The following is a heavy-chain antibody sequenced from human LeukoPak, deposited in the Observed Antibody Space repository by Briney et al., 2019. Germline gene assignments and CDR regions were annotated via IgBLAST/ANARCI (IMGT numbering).Heavy chain of an antibody. J-gene: IGHJ6*03. CDR2: IYHSGST. V-gene: IGHV4-38-2*01. CDR3: ARKANGLVYSSSSYYYYMDV. Sequence: PSETLSLTCAVSGYSISSGYYWGWIRQPPGKGLEWIGSIYHSGSTYSNPSLKSRVTISVDTSKNQFSLKLSSVTAADTAVYYCARKANGLVYSSSSYYYYMDVWGKGTTVTVSS. D-gene: IGHD6-6*01. CDR1: GYSISSGYY.